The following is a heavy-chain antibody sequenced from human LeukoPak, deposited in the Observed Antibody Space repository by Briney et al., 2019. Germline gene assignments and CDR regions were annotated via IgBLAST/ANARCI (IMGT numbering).Heavy chain of an antibody. CDR3: ARSYGDYVYFDY. J-gene: IGHJ4*02. D-gene: IGHD4-17*01. CDR2: IYHSGST. CDR1: GYSISSGYY. V-gene: IGHV4-38-2*02. Sequence: RPSETLSLTCTVSGYSISSGYYWGWIRQPPGKGLEWIGSIYHSGSTYYNPSLKSRVTISVDTSKNQFSLKLSSVTAADTAVYYCARSYGDYVYFDYWGQGTLVTVSS.